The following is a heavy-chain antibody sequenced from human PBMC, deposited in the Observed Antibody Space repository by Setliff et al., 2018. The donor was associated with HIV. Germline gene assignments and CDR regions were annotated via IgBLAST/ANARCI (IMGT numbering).Heavy chain of an antibody. CDR2: MYTTGST. J-gene: IGHJ4*02. Sequence: ASETLSLTCIVSGGSVNIGAYYWSWIRQPAGKGLEWIGRMYTTGSTKYNPSLESRVTMSLDTSKNHFSLELSSVTAADTAVYYCAREPGSGWYYFDNWGQGTLVTVPQ. V-gene: IGHV4-61*02. CDR1: GGSVNIGAYY. CDR3: AREPGSGWYYFDN. D-gene: IGHD6-19*01.